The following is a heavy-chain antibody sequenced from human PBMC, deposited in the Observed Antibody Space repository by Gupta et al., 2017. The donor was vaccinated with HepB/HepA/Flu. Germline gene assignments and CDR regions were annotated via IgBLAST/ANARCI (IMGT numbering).Heavy chain of an antibody. CDR2: ISSSSSYI. CDR3: ARAQPGYQIGDY. J-gene: IGHJ4*02. CDR1: EFTCRSYS. V-gene: IGHV3-21*01. Sequence: EVQLVESGGGLVKPGGFLRLSCPASEFTCRSYSMTWVRQAPGKGLEWVSSISSSSSYIYYADSVKGRFTISKDNAKNSLYLQMNSLRAEDTAVYDCARAQPGYQIGDYWGQGTLVTVSS. D-gene: IGHD2-2*01.